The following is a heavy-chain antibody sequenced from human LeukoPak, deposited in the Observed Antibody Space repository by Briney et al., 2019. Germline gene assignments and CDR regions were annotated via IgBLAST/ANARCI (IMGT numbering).Heavy chain of an antibody. CDR2: INGDGSST. CDR3: ARGGCSAGSCYVSYGVDV. Sequence: GGSLRLSCAASGFAFSNYWVHWVRQAPGRGLVWVSRINGDGSSTTYADSVKGRFTISRDNAKNTLFLQMDSLRAEDTAVYYCARGGCSAGSCYVSYGVDVWGQGTTVTVSS. D-gene: IGHD2-15*01. CDR1: GFAFSNYW. J-gene: IGHJ6*02. V-gene: IGHV3-74*01.